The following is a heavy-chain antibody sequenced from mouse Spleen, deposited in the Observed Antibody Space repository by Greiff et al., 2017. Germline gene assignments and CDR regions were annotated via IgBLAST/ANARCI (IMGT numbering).Heavy chain of an antibody. CDR3: ARDPYDGSLDY. V-gene: IGHV3-6*01. D-gene: IGHD2-3*01. CDR1: GYSITSGYY. Sequence: EVQLQESGPGLVKPSQSLSLTCSVTGYSITSGYYWNWIRQFPGNKLEWMGYISYDGSNNYNPSLKNRISITRDTSKNQFFLKLNSVTTEDTATYYCARDPYDGSLDYWGQGTTLTVSS. CDR2: ISYDGSN. J-gene: IGHJ2*01.